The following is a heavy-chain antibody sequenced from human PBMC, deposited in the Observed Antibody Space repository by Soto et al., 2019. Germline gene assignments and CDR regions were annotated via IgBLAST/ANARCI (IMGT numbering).Heavy chain of an antibody. D-gene: IGHD2-21*01. V-gene: IGHV3-21*01. CDR3: ARAPPLSVLVVVDTDDF. J-gene: IGHJ5*01. Sequence: GSLRLSCAASGFTFTNHNMNWVRQAPGKGLEWVSSISSSSSFRSYADSVKGRFSISRDNDKNLVDLQMDSLRAEDTAVYYCARAPPLSVLVVVDTDDFWRRGTLVTVSS. CDR1: GFTFTNHN. CDR2: ISSSSSFR.